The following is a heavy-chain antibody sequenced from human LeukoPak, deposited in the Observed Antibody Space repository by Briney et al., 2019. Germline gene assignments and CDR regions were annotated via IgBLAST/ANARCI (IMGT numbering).Heavy chain of an antibody. V-gene: IGHV3-7*01. J-gene: IGHJ5*02. D-gene: IGHD3-16*01. Sequence: GGSLRLSCAASGFTFSRYWMSWVRQAPGKGLEWVANIKQDGSEKYYVDSAKGRFTISRDNAKNSLYLQMNSLRAEDTAVCYCARGFGGFDPWGQGTLVTVSS. CDR2: IKQDGSEK. CDR3: ARGFGGFDP. CDR1: GFTFSRYW.